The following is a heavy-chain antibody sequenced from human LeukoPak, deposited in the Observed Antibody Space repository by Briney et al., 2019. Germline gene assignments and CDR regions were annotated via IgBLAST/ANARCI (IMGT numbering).Heavy chain of an antibody. CDR2: INHSGST. D-gene: IGHD1-14*01. J-gene: IGHJ4*02. Sequence: SETLSLTCAVYGGSFSGYYWSWIRQPPGEGLEWIGEINHSGSTNYNSSLKSRVTISVDTSKNQFSLKLSSVTAADTAVYYCARRDYRKRMDYWGQGTLVTVSS. CDR1: GGSFSGYY. V-gene: IGHV4-34*01. CDR3: ARRDYRKRMDY.